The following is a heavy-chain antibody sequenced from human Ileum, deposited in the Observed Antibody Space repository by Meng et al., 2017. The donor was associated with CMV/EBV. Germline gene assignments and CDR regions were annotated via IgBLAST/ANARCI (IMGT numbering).Heavy chain of an antibody. Sequence: GESLKISCAASGFSFSNYDMHWVRQVTGKGLEWVSIIETAGDTYYAGSVKGRFTISREDAKNSLYLQMNSLRAGDTAVYYCARGGCSSTSCHHYYSNGMDVWGQGTKVTSP. CDR1: GFSFSNYD. CDR3: ARGGCSSTSCHHYYSNGMDV. D-gene: IGHD2-2*01. V-gene: IGHV3-13*01. CDR2: IETAGDT. J-gene: IGHJ6*02.